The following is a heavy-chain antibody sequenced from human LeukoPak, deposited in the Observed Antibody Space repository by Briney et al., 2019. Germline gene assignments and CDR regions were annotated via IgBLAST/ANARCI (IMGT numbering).Heavy chain of an antibody. V-gene: IGHV1-18*01. D-gene: IGHD5-18*01. Sequence: ASVKVSCKASGYTFTSNGITWVRQAPGQGLEWVGWISCHNGDTRYAQTFQGRVTVTKDTSTSTVYMEVRSLRSDDTAVYFCARDGGTAGYSIGSDYWGQGTLVTVSS. J-gene: IGHJ4*02. CDR3: ARDGGTAGYSIGSDY. CDR1: GYTFTSNG. CDR2: ISCHNGDT.